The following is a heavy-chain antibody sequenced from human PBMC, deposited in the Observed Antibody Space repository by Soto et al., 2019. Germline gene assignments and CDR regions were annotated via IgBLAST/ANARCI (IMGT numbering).Heavy chain of an antibody. D-gene: IGHD5-18*01. CDR2: IIPIFGTA. J-gene: IGHJ5*02. V-gene: IGHV1-69*13. CDR1: GGTFSSYA. CDR3: ARNGNTAMVGRRPENWFDP. Sequence: ASVKVSCKASGGTFSSYAISWVRQAPGQGLEWMGGIIPIFGTANYAQKFQGRVTITADESTSTAYMELSSLRSEDTAVYYCARNGNTAMVGRRPENWFDPWGQGTLVTVSS.